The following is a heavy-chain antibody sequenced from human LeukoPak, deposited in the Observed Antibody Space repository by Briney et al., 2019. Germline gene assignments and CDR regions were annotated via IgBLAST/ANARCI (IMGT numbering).Heavy chain of an antibody. Sequence: PGGSLRLSCAASGFTFSDYYMNWVRQAPGKGLEWVSYISGSGTTIDYADSVKGRFTISRDNAKNSLYLQINSLRAEDTAVYYCARDMELRYFDWLPSEGCFDYWGQGTVVTVSS. V-gene: IGHV3-11*01. CDR3: ARDMELRYFDWLPSEGCFDY. CDR2: ISGSGTTI. CDR1: GFTFSDYY. J-gene: IGHJ4*02. D-gene: IGHD3-9*01.